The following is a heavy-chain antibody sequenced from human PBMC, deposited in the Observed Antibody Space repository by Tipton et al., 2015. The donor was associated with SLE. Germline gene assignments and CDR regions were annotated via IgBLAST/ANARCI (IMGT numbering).Heavy chain of an antibody. J-gene: IGHJ4*02. CDR1: GASISSGGYP. V-gene: IGHV4-30-2*01. Sequence: TLSLTCAVSGASISSGGYPWSWIRQPPGKGLEWIGYIYYTGSTYYNPSLESRVTISVDTSKSQFSLNLTSVTAADTAVYYCARRVAVTDYFDYWGQGTLVSVSS. CDR2: IYYTGST. D-gene: IGHD6-19*01. CDR3: ARRVAVTDYFDY.